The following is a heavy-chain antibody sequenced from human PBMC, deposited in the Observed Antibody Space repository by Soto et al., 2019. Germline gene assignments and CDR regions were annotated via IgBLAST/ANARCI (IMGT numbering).Heavy chain of an antibody. CDR3: AREHSSSWRFDY. J-gene: IGHJ4*02. V-gene: IGHV1-8*01. Sequence: QVQLVQSGAEVEKPGASVKVSCKASGYTFTSYDINWVRQATGQGLEWMGWMNPNSGNTGYAQKFQGRVTMTRNTSISTDYMELSSLRSEDTAVYYCAREHSSSWRFDYWGQGTLVTVSS. CDR1: GYTFTSYD. CDR2: MNPNSGNT. D-gene: IGHD6-13*01.